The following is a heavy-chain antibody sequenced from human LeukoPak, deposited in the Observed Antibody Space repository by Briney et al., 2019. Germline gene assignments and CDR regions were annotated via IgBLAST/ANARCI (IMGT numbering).Heavy chain of an antibody. CDR3: ARGSDAVTGPHSWYFDV. V-gene: IGHV3-7*01. Sequence: GGSLRLSCEASEFTLKDYWMHWVRQGPGKGLVWVANIKQDGSERYYVDSVKGRFTISRDNAKNSLYLQMNSLRAEDTAVYYCARGSDAVTGPHSWYFDVWGRGTLVTVSS. CDR1: EFTLKDYW. J-gene: IGHJ2*01. CDR2: IKQDGSER. D-gene: IGHD6-19*01.